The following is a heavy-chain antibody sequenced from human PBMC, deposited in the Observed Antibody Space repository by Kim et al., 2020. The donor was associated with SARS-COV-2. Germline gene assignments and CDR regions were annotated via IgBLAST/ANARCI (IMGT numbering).Heavy chain of an antibody. V-gene: IGHV5-51*01. J-gene: IGHJ6*02. D-gene: IGHD2-2*01. CDR2: IYPGDSDT. CDR1: GYSFTSYW. Sequence: GESLKISCKGSGYSFTSYWIGWVRQMPGKGLEWMGIIYPGDSDTRYSPSFQAHVTISADKSISTAHLQWSSLKASDTAMYYCARDIVVVPAALPTGWANYYYYGMDVWAQGTTVTVSS. CDR3: ARDIVVVPAALPTGWANYYYYGMDV.